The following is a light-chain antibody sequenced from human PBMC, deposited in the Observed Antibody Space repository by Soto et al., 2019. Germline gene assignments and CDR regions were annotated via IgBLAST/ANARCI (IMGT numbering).Light chain of an antibody. Sequence: QSALSQPASVSGSPGQSITMSCTGASTVVGGYDYVSWYRQHPGEAPKLLIYEVTHRPSGVPERFSGSKSGNTASLTISGLRAEDEADYYCCSYTTSGTPVFGGGTKLTVL. CDR3: CSYTTSGTPV. J-gene: IGLJ2*01. V-gene: IGLV2-14*01. CDR1: STVVGGYDY. CDR2: EVT.